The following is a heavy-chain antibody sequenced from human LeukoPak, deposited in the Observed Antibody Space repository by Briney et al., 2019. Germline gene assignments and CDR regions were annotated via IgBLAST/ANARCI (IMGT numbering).Heavy chain of an antibody. CDR2: ISSSSSYI. D-gene: IGHD3-9*01. Sequence: KAGGSLRLSCAASGFTFSSYSMNWVRQAPGKGLEWVSSISSSSSYIYYADSVKGRFTISRDNAKNSLYLQMNSLRAEDTAVYYCARDQPSGSIFDWRTGPTTDFYYWGQGTLVTVSS. J-gene: IGHJ4*02. CDR3: ARDQPSGSIFDWRTGPTTDFYY. V-gene: IGHV3-21*01. CDR1: GFTFSSYS.